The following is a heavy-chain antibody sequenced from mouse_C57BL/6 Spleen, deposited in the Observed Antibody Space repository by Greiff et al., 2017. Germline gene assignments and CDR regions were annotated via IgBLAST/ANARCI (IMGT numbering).Heavy chain of an antibody. J-gene: IGHJ3*01. CDR1: GFTFSNYW. V-gene: IGHV6-3*01. D-gene: IGHD2-4*01. Sequence: EVNVVESGGGLVQPGGSMKLSCVASGFTFSNYWMNWVRQSPEKGLEWVAQIRLKSDNYATHYAESVKGRFTISRDDSKSSVYLQMNNLRAEDTGIYYCTDQIYYDYPFAYWGQGTLVTVSA. CDR3: TDQIYYDYPFAY. CDR2: IRLKSDNYAT.